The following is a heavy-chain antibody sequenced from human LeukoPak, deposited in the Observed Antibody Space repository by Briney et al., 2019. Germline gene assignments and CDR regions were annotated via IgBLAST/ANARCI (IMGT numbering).Heavy chain of an antibody. Sequence: SGGSLRLSCAASGFTFSSYGMHWVRQAPGKGLEWVAFIRYDGSNKYYADSVKGRFTISRDNSKNTLYLQMNSLRAEDTAVYYCAKKVYCGGDCYSGYFDYWGLGTLVTVSS. J-gene: IGHJ4*02. V-gene: IGHV3-30*02. CDR2: IRYDGSNK. D-gene: IGHD2-21*02. CDR1: GFTFSSYG. CDR3: AKKVYCGGDCYSGYFDY.